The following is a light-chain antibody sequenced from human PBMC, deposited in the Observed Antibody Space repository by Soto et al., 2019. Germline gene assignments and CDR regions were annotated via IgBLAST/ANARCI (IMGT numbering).Light chain of an antibody. J-gene: IGKJ3*01. Sequence: DIQMTQSPPSLSASVGDRVIITCRTSQSIDNYLNWYQQKPGKAPKLLIYAASTLQSGVPSRFSASGSETDFTLIISSLQPEDFATYYCQQSYTTLFTFGPGTKVDLK. V-gene: IGKV1-39*01. CDR3: QQSYTTLFT. CDR1: QSIDNY. CDR2: AAS.